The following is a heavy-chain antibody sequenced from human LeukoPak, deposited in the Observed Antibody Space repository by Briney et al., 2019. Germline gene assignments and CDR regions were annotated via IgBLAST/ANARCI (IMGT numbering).Heavy chain of an antibody. CDR2: ISSSSSYI. CDR1: GFTFSSYS. V-gene: IGHV3-21*01. CDR3: ARARRELPYYYYMDV. D-gene: IGHD1-26*01. Sequence: GGSLRLSCAASGFTFSSYSMNWVRQAPGKGLEWVSSISSSSSYIYYADSVKGRFTISRDNAKNSLYLQMNSLRAEDTAVYYCARARRELPYYYYMDVWGKGTTVTVSS. J-gene: IGHJ6*03.